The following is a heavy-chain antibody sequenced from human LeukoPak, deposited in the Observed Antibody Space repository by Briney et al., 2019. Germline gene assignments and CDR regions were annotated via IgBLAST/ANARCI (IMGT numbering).Heavy chain of an antibody. Sequence: SGTLSLTCAVSGGSISRSNWWSWVRPPPGKGLEWIGEIDRSGTTNYNPSLKSRITISVDKSNNQFSLKLSYVIAADTAVYYCAKAPFDSSGLLGYWGQGTLVTVSS. V-gene: IGHV4-4*02. J-gene: IGHJ4*02. D-gene: IGHD3-22*01. CDR2: IDRSGTT. CDR3: AKAPFDSSGLLGY. CDR1: GGSISRSNW.